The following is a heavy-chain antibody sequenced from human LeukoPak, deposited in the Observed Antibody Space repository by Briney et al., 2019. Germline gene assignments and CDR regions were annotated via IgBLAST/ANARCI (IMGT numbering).Heavy chain of an antibody. J-gene: IGHJ6*02. Sequence: GGSLRLSCAASGSTFNNFGMSWVRQAPGKGLEWVSGVNWNGGSTGYADSVKGRFTISRDNARNVLYLQMNSLRAEDTAVYYCARSVVATILYYYGMDVWGQGTTVTVSS. CDR2: VNWNGGST. D-gene: IGHD5-12*01. CDR1: GSTFNNFG. V-gene: IGHV3-20*04. CDR3: ARSVVATILYYYGMDV.